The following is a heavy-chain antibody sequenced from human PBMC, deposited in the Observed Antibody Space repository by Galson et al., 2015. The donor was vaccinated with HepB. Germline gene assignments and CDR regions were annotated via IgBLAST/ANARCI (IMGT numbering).Heavy chain of an antibody. CDR1: GFNFSSYA. J-gene: IGHJ2*01. CDR3: AKDVTSSSVWYFDL. CDR2: FSGIGGGT. Sequence: LRLSCAASGFNFSSYAMSWVRQAPGKGLEWVSAFSGIGGGTYYADSVTGRFTISRDNSKNTLYLQMNSLRAEDTAVYYCAKDVTSSSVWYFDLWGRGTLVAVSS. V-gene: IGHV3-23*01. D-gene: IGHD6-6*01.